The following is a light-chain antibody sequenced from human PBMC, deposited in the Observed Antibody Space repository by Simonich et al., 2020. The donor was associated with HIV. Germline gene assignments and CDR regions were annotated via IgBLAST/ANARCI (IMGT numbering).Light chain of an antibody. Sequence: EIVMTQSPATLSVSPGERATLSCRASQSVSSNLAWYQQKPGQSPRLLIYGASTRATGIPAKFSGSWSGTEFTLTSSSMQSEDSAIYYCHQYNNRPLTFGGGTKVEIK. CDR3: HQYNNRPLT. V-gene: IGKV3-15*01. J-gene: IGKJ4*01. CDR1: QSVSSN. CDR2: GAS.